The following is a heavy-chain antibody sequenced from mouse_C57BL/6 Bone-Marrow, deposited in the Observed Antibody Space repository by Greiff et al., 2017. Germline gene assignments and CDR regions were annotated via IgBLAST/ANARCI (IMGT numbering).Heavy chain of an antibody. CDR2: IYPRSGNT. D-gene: IGHD2-2*01. V-gene: IGHV1-81*01. Sequence: QVQLQQSGAELARPGASVKLSCKASGYTFTSYGISWVKQRTGQGLEWIGEIYPRSGNTYYNEKFKGKATLTADKSSSTAYMELRSLTSEDSAVYFCATGDYGYDFFDYWGQGTTLTVAS. J-gene: IGHJ2*01. CDR1: GYTFTSYG. CDR3: ATGDYGYDFFDY.